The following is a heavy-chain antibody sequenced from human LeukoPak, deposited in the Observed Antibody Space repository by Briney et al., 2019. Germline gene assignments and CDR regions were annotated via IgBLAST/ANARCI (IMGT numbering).Heavy chain of an antibody. Sequence: WGSLRLSCAASGFTFSSYAMHWVRQAPGKGLEWVAVISYDGSNKYYADSVKGRFTISRDNSKNTLYLQMNSLRAEDTAVYYCAKDRHSGYPYYFDYWGQGTLVTVSS. CDR1: GFTFSSYA. CDR2: ISYDGSNK. V-gene: IGHV3-30*04. CDR3: AKDRHSGYPYYFDY. J-gene: IGHJ4*02. D-gene: IGHD3-22*01.